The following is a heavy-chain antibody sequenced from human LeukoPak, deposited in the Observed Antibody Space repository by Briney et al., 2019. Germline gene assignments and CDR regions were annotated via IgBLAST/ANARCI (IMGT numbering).Heavy chain of an antibody. D-gene: IGHD1-26*01. Sequence: PSQTLSLTCTVSGGSISSGGYNWSWIRQHPGKGLECIGYIYYSGSTYYNPSLKSRVTISVDTSKNQFSLKLSSVTAADTAVYYCARGSYVGPTSSYFDYWGQGTLVTVSS. CDR1: GGSISSGGYN. CDR2: IYYSGST. CDR3: ARGSYVGPTSSYFDY. V-gene: IGHV4-31*03. J-gene: IGHJ4*02.